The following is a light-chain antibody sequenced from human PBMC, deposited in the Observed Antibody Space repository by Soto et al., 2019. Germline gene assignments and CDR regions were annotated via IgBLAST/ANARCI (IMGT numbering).Light chain of an antibody. J-gene: IGKJ1*01. V-gene: IGKV1-5*01. CDR1: ETISNW. Sequence: DIQMTQSPSTLSASVGDRVTITCRASETISNWLAWYQQKPGKAPRLLIYDASILEGGVPSRFSGRGSGTEFTLTISTLQPDDFATYYCQQYNTYSPAWTFGQGTKVDIK. CDR3: QQYNTYSPAWT. CDR2: DAS.